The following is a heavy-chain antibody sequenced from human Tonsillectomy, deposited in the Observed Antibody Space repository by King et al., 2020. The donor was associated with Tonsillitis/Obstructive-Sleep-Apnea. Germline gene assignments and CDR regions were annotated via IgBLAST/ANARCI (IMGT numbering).Heavy chain of an antibody. CDR3: ANDASSSWYGSPYSFDI. J-gene: IGHJ3*02. Sequence: GQLVQSGGGLVQPGRSLRLSCAASGFMFDDYAMHWVRQAPGKGLEWVSSISWHSGSIGYADSVTGRFTIYRDNANNAKNSLYMQMNSLRTEDTAFYYCANDASSSWYGSPYSFDIWGQGTMVTVSS. CDR2: ISWHSGSI. D-gene: IGHD6-13*01. V-gene: IGHV3-9*01. CDR1: GFMFDDYA.